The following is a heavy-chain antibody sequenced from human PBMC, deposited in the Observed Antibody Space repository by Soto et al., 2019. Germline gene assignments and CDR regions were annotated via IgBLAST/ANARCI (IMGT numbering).Heavy chain of an antibody. V-gene: IGHV3-33*01. CDR1: GFTFNTFG. D-gene: IGHD6-19*01. CDR3: ARDARIAVAYGMDV. CDR2: IWYDGGEK. J-gene: IGHJ6*02. Sequence: QVQLVESGGGVVQPGRSLRLSCAASGFTFNTFGMHWVRQAPGEGLEWVAVIWYDGGEKHYAASVKGRFTISRDNSKNTLFLQMNSLRAEDTAVYYCARDARIAVAYGMDVWGQGTTVTVSS.